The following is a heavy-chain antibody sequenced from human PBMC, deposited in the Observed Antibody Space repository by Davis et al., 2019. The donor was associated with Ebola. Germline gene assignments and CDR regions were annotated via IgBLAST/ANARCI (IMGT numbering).Heavy chain of an antibody. CDR3: TRVRNIAVAGSLDY. CDR2: IKSKTDGGTT. D-gene: IGHD6-19*01. V-gene: IGHV3-49*04. CDR1: GFTFSSYA. Sequence: GGSLRLSCAASGFTFSSYAMSWVRQAPGKGLEWVGRIKSKTDGGTTEYAASVKGRFTISRDDSKSIAYLQMNSLKTEDTAVYYCTRVRNIAVAGSLDYWGQGTLVTVSS. J-gene: IGHJ4*02.